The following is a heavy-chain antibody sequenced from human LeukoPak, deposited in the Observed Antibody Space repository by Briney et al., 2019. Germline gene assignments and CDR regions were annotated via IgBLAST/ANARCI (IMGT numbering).Heavy chain of an antibody. CDR2: ISAYNGNT. Sequence: ASVKVSCKASGYTLTSYGISWVRPAPGQGLEWMGWISAYNGNTNYAQKLQGRVTMTTDTSTSTAYMELRSLRSDDTAVYYCARVSGSGSYYLIDYWGQGTLVTVSS. J-gene: IGHJ4*02. V-gene: IGHV1-18*01. CDR3: ARVSGSGSYYLIDY. D-gene: IGHD3-10*01. CDR1: GYTLTSYG.